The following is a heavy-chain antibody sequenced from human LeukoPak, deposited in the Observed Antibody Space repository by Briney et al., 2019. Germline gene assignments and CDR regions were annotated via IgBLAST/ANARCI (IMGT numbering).Heavy chain of an antibody. D-gene: IGHD3-22*01. CDR3: ARDNYDSSGPYYFDY. CDR2: ISSSSSYI. CDR1: GFTFSSYS. Sequence: GGSLRLSCAASGFTFSSYSMNWVRQAPGKGLERVSSISSSSSYIYYADSVKGRFTISRDNARNSLYLQMNSLRAEDTAVYYCARDNYDSSGPYYFDYWGQGTLVTVSS. J-gene: IGHJ4*02. V-gene: IGHV3-21*01.